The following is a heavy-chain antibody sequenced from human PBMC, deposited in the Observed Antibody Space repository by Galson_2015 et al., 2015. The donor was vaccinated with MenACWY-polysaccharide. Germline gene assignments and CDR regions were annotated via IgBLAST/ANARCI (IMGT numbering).Heavy chain of an antibody. V-gene: IGHV1-8*01. J-gene: IGHJ4*02. CDR3: ARVVRRKYSYSDY. CDR2: MNPNSGNT. D-gene: IGHD5-18*01. CDR1: GYTFTNYD. Sequence: SVKVSCKASGYTFTNYDINWVRQATGQGLEWMGWMNPNSGNTGYAQGFQGRVTTTRDTSISTAYMQLRSLRYEDTAVYYCARVVRRKYSYSDYWGQGTLVSVSS.